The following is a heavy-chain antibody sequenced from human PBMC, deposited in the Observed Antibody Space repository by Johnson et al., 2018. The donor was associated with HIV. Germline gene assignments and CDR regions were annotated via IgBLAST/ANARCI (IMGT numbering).Heavy chain of an antibody. CDR3: ARPHSFQYQHAFDI. J-gene: IGHJ3*02. D-gene: IGHD1-26*01. Sequence: VQLVESGGGEVQPGGSLRLSCAASRFTFNSHDMNWVRQAPGKGLEWVAFISFDGPTNYEDSVKGRFTISRNDSKNTLYLQRNSLRAADTALYYCARPHSFQYQHAFDIWGQGTKVTVSS. V-gene: IGHV3-30*19. CDR2: ISFDGPT. CDR1: RFTFNSHD.